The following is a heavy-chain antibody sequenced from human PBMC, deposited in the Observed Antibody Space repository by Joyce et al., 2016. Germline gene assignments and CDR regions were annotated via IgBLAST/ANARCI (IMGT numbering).Heavy chain of an antibody. V-gene: IGHV5-51*01. Sequence: EVQLVQSGAEVKKPGESLKISCKGSGYRFTNYWIAWVRQMPGKCLEWMGIVYPGDSDTRYSPSFQGQVTFSAARSTSTAYLQGSSLKASDTAKYYCARHDYCSSASCYFDTWGQGTLVTVSS. D-gene: IGHD2-2*01. J-gene: IGHJ4*02. CDR2: VYPGDSDT. CDR3: ARHDYCSSASCYFDT. CDR1: GYRFTNYW.